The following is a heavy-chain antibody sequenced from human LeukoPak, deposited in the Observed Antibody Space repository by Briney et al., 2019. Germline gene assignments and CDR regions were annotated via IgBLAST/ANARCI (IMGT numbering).Heavy chain of an antibody. D-gene: IGHD3-3*01. V-gene: IGHV3-53*01. J-gene: IGHJ4*02. CDR3: ARHNDFWSGYDY. Sequence: PGGSLRLSCAASGFTVSSNYMSWVHQAPGKGLEWVSVIYSGGSTYYADSVKGRFTISRDNSKNTLYLQMNSLRAEDTAVYYCARHNDFWSGYDYWGQGTLVTVSS. CDR1: GFTVSSNY. CDR2: IYSGGST.